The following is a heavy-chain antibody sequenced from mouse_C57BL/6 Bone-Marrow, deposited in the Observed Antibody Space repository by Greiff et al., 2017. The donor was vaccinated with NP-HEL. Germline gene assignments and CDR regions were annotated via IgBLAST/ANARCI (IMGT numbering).Heavy chain of an antibody. J-gene: IGHJ2*01. CDR3: AMGITTVVAKDY. Sequence: VQLKESGPELVKPGASVKISCKASGYSFTDYNMNWVKQSNGKSLEWIGVINPNYGTTSYNQKFKGKATLTVDQSSSTAYMQLNSLTSEDSAVYYCAMGITTVVAKDYWGQGTTLTVSS. V-gene: IGHV1-39*01. CDR2: INPNYGTT. D-gene: IGHD1-1*01. CDR1: GYSFTDYN.